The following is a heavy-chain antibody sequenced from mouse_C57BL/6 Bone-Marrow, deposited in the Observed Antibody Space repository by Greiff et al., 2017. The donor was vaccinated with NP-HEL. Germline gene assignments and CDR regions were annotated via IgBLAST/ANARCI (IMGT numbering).Heavy chain of an antibody. CDR1: GYTFTTYP. J-gene: IGHJ4*01. D-gene: IGHD1-1*01. CDR3: ARHYYGSSYYAMDY. Sequence: QVQLKQSGAELVKPGASVKMSCKASGYTFTTYPIEWMKQNHGKSLEWIGNFHPYNDDTKYNEKFKGKATLTVEKSSSTVYLELSRLTSDDSAVDYCARHYYGSSYYAMDYWGQGTSVTVSS. V-gene: IGHV1-47*01. CDR2: FHPYNDDT.